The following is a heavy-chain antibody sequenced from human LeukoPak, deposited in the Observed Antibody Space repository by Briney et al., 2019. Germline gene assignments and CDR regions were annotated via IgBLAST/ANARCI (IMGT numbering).Heavy chain of an antibody. CDR3: ARVRDDAFDI. Sequence: SETLSLTCTVSGGSITSSSYYWGWIRQPPGKGLEWIGSIYYSGSTYYNPSLKGRVTISIDTSKNQFSLKLSSVTAADTAVYYCARVRDDAFDIWGQGTVVTVSS. J-gene: IGHJ3*02. V-gene: IGHV4-39*01. CDR2: IYYSGST. CDR1: GGSITSSSYY.